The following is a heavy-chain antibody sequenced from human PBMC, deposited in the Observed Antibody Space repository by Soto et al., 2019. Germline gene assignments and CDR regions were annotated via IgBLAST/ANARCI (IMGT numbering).Heavy chain of an antibody. J-gene: IGHJ5*02. Sequence: QVQLVQSGAEVKKPGASVKVSCKASGYTFTGYYMHWVRQAPGQGLEWMGWINPNSGGTNYAQKFQGWVTMTRDTSLSKAYMELSRLRSYDTAVDYCARSRVQQLVNWFDPWGQGTLVTVSS. D-gene: IGHD6-13*01. CDR3: ARSRVQQLVNWFDP. CDR1: GYTFTGYY. CDR2: INPNSGGT. V-gene: IGHV1-2*04.